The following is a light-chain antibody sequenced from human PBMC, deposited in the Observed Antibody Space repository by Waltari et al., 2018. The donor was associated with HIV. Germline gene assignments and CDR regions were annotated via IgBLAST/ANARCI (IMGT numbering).Light chain of an antibody. CDR2: QLN. V-gene: IGLV2-14*03. CDR3: SSFTSDATVL. J-gene: IGLJ2*01. CDR1: SSDVGGYKY. Sequence: QSALTQPASVSGSPGQAVNISCTGTSSDVGGYKYVSWYQQHPGKVPKFLIFQLNNGASGVSRRFSGCKAGNTATLTISGLQAEDEADYYCSSFTSDATVLFGGGTKLTV.